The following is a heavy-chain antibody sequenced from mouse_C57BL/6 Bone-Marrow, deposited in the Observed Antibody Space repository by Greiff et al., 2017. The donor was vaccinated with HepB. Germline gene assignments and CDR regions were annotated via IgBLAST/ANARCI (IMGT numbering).Heavy chain of an antibody. CDR3: TRESLISFDY. V-gene: IGHV5-16*01. CDR2: INYDGSST. CDR1: GFTFSDYY. D-gene: IGHD1-2*01. J-gene: IGHJ2*01. Sequence: EVMLVESEGGLVQPGSSMKLSCTASGFTFSDYYMAWVRQVPEKGLEWVANINYDGSSTYYLDSLKSRFIISRDNANNILYLQMSSLKSEDTATYYCTRESLISFDYWGQGTTLTVSS.